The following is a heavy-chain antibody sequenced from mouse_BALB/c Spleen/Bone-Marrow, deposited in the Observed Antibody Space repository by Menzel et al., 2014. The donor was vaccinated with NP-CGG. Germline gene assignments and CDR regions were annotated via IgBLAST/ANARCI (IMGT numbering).Heavy chain of an antibody. CDR2: SRNKANDYIT. CDR3: ARGNYGSPFAY. J-gene: IGHJ3*01. Sequence: DVQLVESGGGLVQPGSSLILSCAPSGFTFSDFYMEWVRQPPGKRLEWIAASRNKANDYITEYSASVKGRFIVSRDTSQSILYLQMNALRAEDTAIYYCARGNYGSPFAYWGQGTLVTVSA. V-gene: IGHV7-1*02. D-gene: IGHD1-1*01. CDR1: GFTFSDFY.